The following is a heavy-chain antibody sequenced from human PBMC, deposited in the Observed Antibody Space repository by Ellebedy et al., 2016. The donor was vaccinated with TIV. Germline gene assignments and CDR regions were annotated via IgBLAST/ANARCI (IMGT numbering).Heavy chain of an antibody. CDR2: FNPNSADT. J-gene: IGHJ6*02. V-gene: IGHV1-2*02. Sequence: ASVKVSCKASGGTFSSYAISWVRQAPGQGLESLGWFNPNSADTKYAQKFQGRVTMTRDTSISTVYMELSNLTPGDTAMYYCARLIEHSIHGMDVWGQGTTVTVSS. CDR1: GGTFSSYA. D-gene: IGHD2/OR15-2a*01. CDR3: ARLIEHSIHGMDV.